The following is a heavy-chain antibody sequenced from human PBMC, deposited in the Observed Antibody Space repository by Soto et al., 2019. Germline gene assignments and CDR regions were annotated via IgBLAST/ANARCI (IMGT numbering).Heavy chain of an antibody. CDR2: INPSGGST. CDR3: ARDLSAGYYDSSGSTPTLSFDY. D-gene: IGHD3-22*01. V-gene: IGHV1-46*03. CDR1: GYTFTSYH. J-gene: IGHJ4*02. Sequence: ASVKVSCKASGYTFTSYHISWVRQAPGQGLEWMGIINPSGGSTSYAQKFQGRVTMTRDTSTSTVYMEPSSLRSEDTAVYYCARDLSAGYYDSSGSTPTLSFDYWGQGTLVTVSS.